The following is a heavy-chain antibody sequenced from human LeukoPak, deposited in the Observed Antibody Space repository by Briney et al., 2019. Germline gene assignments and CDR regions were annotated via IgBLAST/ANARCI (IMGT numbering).Heavy chain of an antibody. CDR1: GGTFSSYA. J-gene: IGHJ4*02. V-gene: IGHV1-69*05. CDR3: ATIQLWVGGPFDY. CDR2: IIPIFGTA. D-gene: IGHD5-18*01. Sequence: GSSVKVSCKASGGTFSSYAISGVRQAPGQGLEWMGRIIPIFGTANYAQKFQGRVTITTDESTSTAYMELSSLRSEDTAVYYCATIQLWVGGPFDYWGQGTLVTVSS.